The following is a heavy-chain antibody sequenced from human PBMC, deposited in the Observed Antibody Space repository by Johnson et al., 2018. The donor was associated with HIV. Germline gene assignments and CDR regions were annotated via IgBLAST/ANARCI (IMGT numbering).Heavy chain of an antibody. CDR1: GFTFSSYG. CDR3: AKRLCGGDCYLDAFDI. D-gene: IGHD2-21*01. V-gene: IGHV3-33*06. Sequence: VQLVESGGGVVQPGRSLRLSCAASGFTFSSYGMPWVRQAPGKGLEWVAVIWYDGSSKYYADSVKGRFTISRDNSKNTLYLHMNTLRAEDTAVYYCAKRLCGGDCYLDAFDIWGQGTMVTVSS. CDR2: IWYDGSSK. J-gene: IGHJ3*02.